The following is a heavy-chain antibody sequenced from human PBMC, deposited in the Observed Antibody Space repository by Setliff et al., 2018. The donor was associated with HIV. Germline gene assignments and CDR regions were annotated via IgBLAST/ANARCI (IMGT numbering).Heavy chain of an antibody. D-gene: IGHD2-2*01. Sequence: PSETLSLTCSVSSGSMTGHYWTWVRQPPGKGLEWIGYLHSLGSSRVSDTPNYSPSLKSRMTISLDTAKRQFSLTMTSVTAADRAVYYCARGLSSQTYWGTRPLGVDYGGQGALVTVSS. CDR3: ARGLSSQTYWGTRPLGVDY. J-gene: IGHJ4*01. CDR2: LHSLGSSRVSDTP. CDR1: SGSMTGHY. V-gene: IGHV4-4*08.